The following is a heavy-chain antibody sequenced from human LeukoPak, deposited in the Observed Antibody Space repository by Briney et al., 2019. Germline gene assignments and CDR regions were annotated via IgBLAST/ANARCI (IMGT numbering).Heavy chain of an antibody. CDR1: GFTFSRYA. J-gene: IGHJ4*01. CDR3: AREGDSGWYYYLDY. Sequence: GGSLRLSCAASGFTFSRYAMNWVRQAPGKGLEWVSSISSSSSYIYYADSVKGRFTISRDNAKNSLYLQMTSLRADDTAVYYCAREGDSGWYYYLDYWGHGTLVTVSS. D-gene: IGHD6-19*01. CDR2: ISSSSSYI. V-gene: IGHV3-21*01.